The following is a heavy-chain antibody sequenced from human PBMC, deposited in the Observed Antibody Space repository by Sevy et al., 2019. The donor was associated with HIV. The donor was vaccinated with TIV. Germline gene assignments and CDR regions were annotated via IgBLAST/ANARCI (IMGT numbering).Heavy chain of an antibody. CDR3: AAGVGTSDFDY. CDR2: IKSKTEGATR. D-gene: IGHD1-26*01. V-gene: IGHV3-15*01. J-gene: IGHJ4*01. CDR1: GFNFANAW. Sequence: GGSLRLSCAASGFNFANAWMSWVRQAPGKGLEWVGRIKSKTEGATRDFAAPVKGRFVISRDDSRNTLYLQMDSLKIEDTCVYYCAAGVGTSDFDYWGHGILVTVSS.